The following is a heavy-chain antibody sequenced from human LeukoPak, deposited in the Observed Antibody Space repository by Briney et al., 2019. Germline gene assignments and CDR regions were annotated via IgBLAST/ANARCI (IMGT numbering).Heavy chain of an antibody. CDR3: ARDDSSSWWGYFDY. CDR2: INWNGGST. J-gene: IGHJ4*02. V-gene: IGHV3-20*04. D-gene: IGHD6-13*01. CDR1: GFTSDDYG. Sequence: GGSLRLSCAASGFTSDDYGMSWVRQAPGKGLEWVSGINWNGGSTGYADSVKGRFTISRDNAKNSLYLQMNSLRAEDTALYYCARDDSSSWWGYFDYWGQGTLVTVSS.